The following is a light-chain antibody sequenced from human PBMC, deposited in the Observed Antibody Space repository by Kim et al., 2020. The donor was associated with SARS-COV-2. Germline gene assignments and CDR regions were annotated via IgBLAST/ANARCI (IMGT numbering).Light chain of an antibody. CDR1: QSIRSSY. J-gene: IGKJ1*01. Sequence: EIVLTQSPGTLSLSPGERATLSCRASQSIRSSYLAWCQQKPGQAPRLLIYDASSRATGIPDRFSGSGSGTDFTLTISRLEPEDFAVYYCHHYGTSGRTFGQGTKVDIK. CDR3: HHYGTSGRT. CDR2: DAS. V-gene: IGKV3-20*01.